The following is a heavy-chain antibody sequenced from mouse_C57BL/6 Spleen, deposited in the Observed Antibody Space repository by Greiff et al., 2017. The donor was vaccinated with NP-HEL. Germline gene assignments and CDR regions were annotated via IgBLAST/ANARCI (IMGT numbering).Heavy chain of an antibody. CDR3: ARITTVPFDY. CDR1: GFTFSDYG. CDR2: ISNLAYST. J-gene: IGHJ2*01. Sequence: EVMLVESGGGLVQPGGSLKLSCAASGFTFSDYGMAWVRQAPGKGLEWVAFISNLAYSTNYADTVTGRFTISRENAKNTLYLEMSSLRAEDTAMYACARITTVPFDYWGQGTTLTVSS. V-gene: IGHV5-15*01. D-gene: IGHD1-1*01.